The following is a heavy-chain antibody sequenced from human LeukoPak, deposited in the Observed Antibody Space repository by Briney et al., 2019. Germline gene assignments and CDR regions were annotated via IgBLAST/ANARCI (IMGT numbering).Heavy chain of an antibody. CDR1: GGSISSSNW. CDR2: IYHSGST. Sequence: SETLSLTCAVSGGSISSSNWWSWVRQPPGKGLEWIGEIYHSGSTNYNPSLKSRVTISLDKSKNQFSLQLTSVTAADTAVYYCARVAFGVTDPWGQGTLVTVAS. V-gene: IGHV4-4*02. D-gene: IGHD3-3*01. J-gene: IGHJ5*02. CDR3: ARVAFGVTDP.